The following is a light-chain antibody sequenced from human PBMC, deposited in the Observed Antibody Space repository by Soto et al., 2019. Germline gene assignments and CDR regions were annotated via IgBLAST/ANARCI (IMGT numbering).Light chain of an antibody. V-gene: IGKV4-1*01. Sequence: DIVMTQSPDSLAVSLGERATINCRSSQSVLYSFNNKNYLGWYQQKPGQAPKLLIYWASTRESGVPDRFSGSGSGTDFALTISSLQAEDVSVYYRQHYYCEPPWTFGQGTRVEIK. CDR1: QSVLYSFNNKNY. J-gene: IGKJ1*01. CDR2: WAS. CDR3: QHYYCEPPWT.